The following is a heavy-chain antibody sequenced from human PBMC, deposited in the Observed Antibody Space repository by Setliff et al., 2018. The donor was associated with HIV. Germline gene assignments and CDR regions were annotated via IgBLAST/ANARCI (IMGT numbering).Heavy chain of an antibody. CDR3: ARDLLGSSSLVDY. CDR1: GGSISSGSYY. Sequence: LSLTCTVSGGSISSGSYYWSWIRQPAGKGLEWIGHIHTSGSSSYNPPLKSRVIISLDTSKNQISLKLNSVTAADTAVYYCARDLLGSSSLVDYWGQGTLVTVSS. CDR2: IHTSGSS. V-gene: IGHV4-61*09. J-gene: IGHJ4*02. D-gene: IGHD6-6*01.